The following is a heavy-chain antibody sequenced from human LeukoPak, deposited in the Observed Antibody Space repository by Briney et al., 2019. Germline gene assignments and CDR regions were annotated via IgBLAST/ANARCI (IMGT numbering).Heavy chain of an antibody. J-gene: IGHJ6*03. V-gene: IGHV3-15*01. Sequence: GSLRLSCAASGFTFSNAWMSWVRQAPGKGLEWVGHIKSKTDGGTTDYAAPVKGRFTISRDDSKNTLYLQMNSLKTEDTAVYYCATAIIFPMTVVLKDYYYYMDVWGKGTTVTVSS. D-gene: IGHD3-22*01. CDR2: IKSKTDGGTT. CDR3: ATAIIFPMTVVLKDYYYYMDV. CDR1: GFTFSNAW.